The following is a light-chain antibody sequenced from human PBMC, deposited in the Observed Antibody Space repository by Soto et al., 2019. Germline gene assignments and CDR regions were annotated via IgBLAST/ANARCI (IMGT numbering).Light chain of an antibody. J-gene: IGKJ4*01. CDR1: QSVSSN. Sequence: EIVMTQSPATLSVSPGERATLSCRASQSVSSNLAWYQQKPGRAPRLLIYGASTRATGIPARFSGSGSGTEFTLTISSLPSEDFAVYYCQQYNNWPSFGGGTKVEIK. CDR3: QQYNNWPS. CDR2: GAS. V-gene: IGKV3-15*01.